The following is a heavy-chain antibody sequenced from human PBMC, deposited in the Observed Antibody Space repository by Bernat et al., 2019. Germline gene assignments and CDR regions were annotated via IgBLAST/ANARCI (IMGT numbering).Heavy chain of an antibody. J-gene: IGHJ4*02. D-gene: IGHD2-15*01. CDR3: ARELGYCSGGSCSGGRIIKNYFDY. Sequence: QVQLVQSGAEVKKPGASVKVSCKASGYTFTGYYMHWVRQAPGQGLEWMGWINPNSGGTNYAQKVQGRGTMTRDTSISTAYMELSRLRSDDTAVYYWARELGYCSGGSCSGGRIIKNYFDYWGQGTLVTVSS. CDR2: INPNSGGT. V-gene: IGHV1-2*02. CDR1: GYTFTGYY.